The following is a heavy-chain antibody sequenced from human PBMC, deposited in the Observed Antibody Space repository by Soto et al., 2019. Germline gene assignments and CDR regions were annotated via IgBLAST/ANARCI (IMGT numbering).Heavy chain of an antibody. CDR1: GYTFTSYA. CDR2: INAGNGNT. D-gene: IGHD6-6*01. Sequence: ASVKVSCKASGYTFTSYAMHWVRQAPGQRLEWMGWINAGNGNTKYSQKFQGRVTITRDTSASTAYMELSSLRSEDTAVYYCASSYSSSTGFDYWGQRTLVNVSS. V-gene: IGHV1-3*01. CDR3: ASSYSSSTGFDY. J-gene: IGHJ4*02.